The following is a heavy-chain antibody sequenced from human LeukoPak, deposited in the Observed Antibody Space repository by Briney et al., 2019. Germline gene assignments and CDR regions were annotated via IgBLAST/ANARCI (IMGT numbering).Heavy chain of an antibody. CDR2: ISYDGSNK. D-gene: IGHD1-26*01. CDR3: AKVKIKRELLYGSIFDY. CDR1: GFTFSSYG. V-gene: IGHV3-30*18. J-gene: IGHJ4*02. Sequence: PGGSLRLSCSAAGFTFSSYGMHWVRQAPGKGLEWVAVISYDGSNKYYADSVKGRFTISRDNSKNTLYLQMNSLRAEDTAVYYCAKVKIKRELLYGSIFDYWGQGTLVTVSS.